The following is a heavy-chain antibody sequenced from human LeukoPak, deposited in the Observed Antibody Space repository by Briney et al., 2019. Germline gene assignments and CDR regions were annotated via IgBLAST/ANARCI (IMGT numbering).Heavy chain of an antibody. CDR1: GFNFRSYG. V-gene: IGHV3-33*01. CDR2: IWYDGSDK. D-gene: IGHD6-19*01. Sequence: GGSLRLSCVASGFNFRSYGMHWVREAPGKGLEWVAIIWYDGSDKYYADSVKGRFTISRDNSRNTLYLQMNSLRAEDTAVYYCARDLGSSGFFDYWGQGTLVTVSP. J-gene: IGHJ4*02. CDR3: ARDLGSSGFFDY.